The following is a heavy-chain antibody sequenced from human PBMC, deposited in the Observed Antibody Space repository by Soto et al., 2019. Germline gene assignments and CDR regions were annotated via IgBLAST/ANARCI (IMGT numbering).Heavy chain of an antibody. CDR1: GFTFSSYA. CDR2: ISYDGSNK. Sequence: GGSLRLSCAASGFTFSSYAMHWVRQAPGKGLEWVAVISYDGSNKYYADSVKGRFTISRDNSKNTLYLQMNSLRAEDTAVYYCAREWGSYPGTVDYWGQGTLVTVSS. V-gene: IGHV3-30*04. CDR3: AREWGSYPGTVDY. J-gene: IGHJ4*02. D-gene: IGHD3-16*02.